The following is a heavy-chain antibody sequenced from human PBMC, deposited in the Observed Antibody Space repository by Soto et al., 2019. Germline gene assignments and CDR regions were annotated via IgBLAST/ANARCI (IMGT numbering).Heavy chain of an antibody. CDR3: ARPLGGYCSGGSCYPTHYYYGMDL. CDR2: IIPIFGTA. V-gene: IGHV1-69*13. D-gene: IGHD2-15*01. Sequence: SVKVSCKASGGTFSSYATSWVRQAPGQGLEWMGGIIPIFGTANYAQKFQGRVTITADESTSTAYMELSSLRSEDTAVYYCARPLGGYCSGGSCYPTHYYYGMDLWGQGTKVTVSS. J-gene: IGHJ6*02. CDR1: GGTFSSYA.